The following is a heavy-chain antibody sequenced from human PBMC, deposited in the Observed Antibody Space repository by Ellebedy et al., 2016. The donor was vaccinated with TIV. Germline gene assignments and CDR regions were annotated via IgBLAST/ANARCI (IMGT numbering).Heavy chain of an antibody. CDR3: AGGDGSHRGWLRP. V-gene: IGHV3-23*01. Sequence: GGSLRLXCTASGVTPSGFTFSNYPMSWVRQAPGKGLQWVSALSANGAGVYYADSVRGQFTISRDNSRSTLFLQMNSLRAEDTAVYYCAGGDGSHRGWLRPWGQGTLVIVSS. J-gene: IGHJ5*02. D-gene: IGHD3-16*02. CDR1: GVTPSGFTFSNYP. CDR2: LSANGAGV.